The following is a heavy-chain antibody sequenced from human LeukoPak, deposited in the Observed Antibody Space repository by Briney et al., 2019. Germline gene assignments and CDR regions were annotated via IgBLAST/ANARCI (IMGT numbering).Heavy chain of an antibody. CDR3: ARDLGGYGDYDY. J-gene: IGHJ4*02. V-gene: IGHV3-21*01. CDR1: GFTFSSYG. CDR2: ISRSSYDI. D-gene: IGHD4-17*01. Sequence: GGSLRLSCAASGFTFSSYGMNWVRQAPGKGLEWVSSISRSSYDIPYADSVTGRFTITRDNAKNSLYLQMISLRVEDTAVYYCARDLGGYGDYDYWGQGTLVSVSS.